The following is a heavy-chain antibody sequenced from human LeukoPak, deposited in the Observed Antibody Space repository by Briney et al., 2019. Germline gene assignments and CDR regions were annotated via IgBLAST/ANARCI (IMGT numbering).Heavy chain of an antibody. D-gene: IGHD1-1*01. CDR3: ARVGTRAD. Sequence: GGSLRLSCAASGFIFSNYMMTWVRQAPGKGLEWVSTISSNGASTYYADSLKGRFTISRDNANNSLYLQMNSLRAEDTAVYYCARVGTRADWGQGTLVTVSS. J-gene: IGHJ4*02. V-gene: IGHV3-21*01. CDR1: GFIFSNYM. CDR2: ISSNGAST.